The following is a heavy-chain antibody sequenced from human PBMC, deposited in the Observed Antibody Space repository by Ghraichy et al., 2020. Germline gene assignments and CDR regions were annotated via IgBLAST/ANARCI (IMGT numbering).Heavy chain of an antibody. D-gene: IGHD3-22*01. CDR2: INPSGGTT. CDR3: ARDHSPYYDSITYYRGGAFDI. CDR1: GYTFTSYY. V-gene: IGHV1-46*01. J-gene: IGHJ3*02. Sequence: ASVKVSCKASGYTFTSYYMHWVRQAPGQGLEWMGIINPSGGTTSYAQKFQGRVTMTRDTSTSTVYMELSTLRSEDTAVYYCARDHSPYYDSITYYRGGAFDIWGQGTMVTVSS.